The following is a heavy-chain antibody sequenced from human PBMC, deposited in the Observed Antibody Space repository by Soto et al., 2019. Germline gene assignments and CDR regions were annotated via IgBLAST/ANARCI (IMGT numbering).Heavy chain of an antibody. V-gene: IGHV1-69*06. D-gene: IGHD5-12*01. J-gene: IGHJ6*02. Sequence: SVKVSCQASGGTFSSYAISWVRQAHGQGLEWMGGIIPIFRTACYAQKFQGRVTITADKSTSTAYMERSSLRSEDTAVYYCARSRPGGGSAFYYCYGMDVWGQGTTVTVSS. CDR2: IIPIFRTA. CDR1: GGTFSSYA. CDR3: ARSRPGGGSAFYYCYGMDV.